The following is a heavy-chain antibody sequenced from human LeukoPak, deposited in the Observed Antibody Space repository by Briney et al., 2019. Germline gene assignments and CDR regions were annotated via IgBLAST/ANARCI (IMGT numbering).Heavy chain of an antibody. Sequence: PSETLSLTCTVSGYSINNGYYWGWIRQPPGKGLEWIGSIYHSGSTHYNPSLKSRVTISVDTSKNHFSLKLSSVTAADTAVYYCARVSGYDWESFYDYWGQGTLVTVSS. CDR2: IYHSGST. D-gene: IGHD5-12*01. CDR1: GYSINNGYY. J-gene: IGHJ4*02. V-gene: IGHV4-38-2*02. CDR3: ARVSGYDWESFYDY.